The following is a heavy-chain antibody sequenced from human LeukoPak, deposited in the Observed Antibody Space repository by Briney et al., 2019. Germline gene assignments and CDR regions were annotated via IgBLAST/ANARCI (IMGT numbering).Heavy chain of an antibody. CDR1: GGSFSGYY. CDR3: ARGSGINLDAFDI. Sequence: PSETLSLTCAVSGGSFSGYYWSWIRQPPGKGLEWIGEINHSGSTNYNPSLKSRVTISVDTSKNQFSLKLSSVTAADTAVYYCARGSGINLDAFDIWGQGTMVTVSS. J-gene: IGHJ3*02. V-gene: IGHV4-34*01. CDR2: INHSGST. D-gene: IGHD1-1*01.